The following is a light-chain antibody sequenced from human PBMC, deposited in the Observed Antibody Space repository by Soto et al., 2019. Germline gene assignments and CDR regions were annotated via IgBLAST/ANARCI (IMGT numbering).Light chain of an antibody. J-gene: IGKJ4*01. V-gene: IGKV1-39*01. Sequence: DIQITQSPASLSASVGDRVTITCRANLSITNYLHWYQQKSGRVPKLLIYGASNLPGGVPSRFSGRGSGTDLSLTISSLRLEDFATYFCQQTYTLPFTFGGGTKVDI. CDR2: GAS. CDR1: LSITNY. CDR3: QQTYTLPFT.